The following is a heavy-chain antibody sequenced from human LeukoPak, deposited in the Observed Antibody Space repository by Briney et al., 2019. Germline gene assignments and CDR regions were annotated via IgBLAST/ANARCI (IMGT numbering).Heavy chain of an antibody. V-gene: IGHV3-7*05. CDR1: GVSFSSHW. CDR3: ARDKMVGATNFDY. Sequence: GGSLRLSCAASGVSFSSHWINSVRQAPGKGLEWVADIKQDGSEKYYVDSVRGRFTISRDNAKKSLYLQMNSLRAEDTAVYYCARDKMVGATNFDYWGEGTLVTVSS. CDR2: IKQDGSEK. J-gene: IGHJ4*02. D-gene: IGHD1-26*01.